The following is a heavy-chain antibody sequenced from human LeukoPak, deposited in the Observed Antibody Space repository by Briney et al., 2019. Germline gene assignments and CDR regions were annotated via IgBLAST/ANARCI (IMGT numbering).Heavy chain of an antibody. CDR3: ARDRSGSYPEGWFDP. CDR1: GFTFSSYS. D-gene: IGHD1-26*01. CDR2: ISSSSSYI. Sequence: PGGSLRLSCAASGFTFSSYSMNWVRQAPAKGLEWVSSISSSSSYIYYADSVKGRFTISRDNAKNSLYLQMNSLRAEDTAVYYCARDRSGSYPEGWFDPWGQGTLVTVSS. V-gene: IGHV3-21*01. J-gene: IGHJ5*02.